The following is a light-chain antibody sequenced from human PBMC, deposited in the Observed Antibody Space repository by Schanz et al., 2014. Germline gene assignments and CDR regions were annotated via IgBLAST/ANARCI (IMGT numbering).Light chain of an antibody. CDR3: QSYDSYSV. J-gene: IGLJ1*01. Sequence: QSVLTQPPSVSGAPGQRVTISCTGSSSNIGAGYDVHWYQQLPGTAPKLLIYVNSNRPSGVPDRFSGSKSGTSASLAITGLQAEDEADYYCQSYDSYSVFGTGTKLTVL. V-gene: IGLV1-40*01. CDR1: SSNIGAGYD. CDR2: VNS.